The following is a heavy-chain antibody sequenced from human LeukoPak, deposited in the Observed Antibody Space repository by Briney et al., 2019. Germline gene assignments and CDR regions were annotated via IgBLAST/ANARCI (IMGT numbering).Heavy chain of an antibody. CDR2: INPNSGGT. D-gene: IGHD5-18*01. V-gene: IGHV1-2*02. CDR3: ARDGETAMVRDYYFDY. Sequence: ASVKVSCKASGYTFTGYYMHWVRQAPGQGLAWMGWINPNSGGTNYAQKFQGRVTMTRDTSISTAYMELSRLRSDDTAVYYCARDGETAMVRDYYFDYWGQGTLVTVSS. J-gene: IGHJ4*02. CDR1: GYTFTGYY.